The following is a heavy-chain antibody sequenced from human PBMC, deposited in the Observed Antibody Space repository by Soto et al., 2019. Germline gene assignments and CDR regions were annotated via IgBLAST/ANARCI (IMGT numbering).Heavy chain of an antibody. J-gene: IGHJ4*02. CDR2: SHNSGST. D-gene: IGHD6-19*01. V-gene: IGHV4-59*08. CDR3: AKGGWYEDH. Sequence: XXTLSLACTVSGGSVSSDYWRWIRQPPGKGLEWIGYSHNSGSTDYNPSLKSRVTISVDASRNEFSLKLRSVTAADTAVYYCAKGGWYEDHWGQGTLVTVS. CDR1: GGSVSSDY.